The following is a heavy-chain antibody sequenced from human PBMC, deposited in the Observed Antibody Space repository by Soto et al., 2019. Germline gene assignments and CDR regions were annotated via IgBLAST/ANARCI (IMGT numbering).Heavy chain of an antibody. CDR1: GAYMRNDYYY. CDR2: MHHSGRT. J-gene: IGHJ4*02. CDR3: ARWVEVSLDYFDS. V-gene: IGHV4-31*11. D-gene: IGHD6-6*01. Sequence: TLSLTCAVSGAYMRNDYYYWSWVRQKPGKGLEWIGHMHHSGRTHYNPSLKSRVAVSVDTSKNQFSLYLNSVTAADTAVYYCARWVEVSLDYFDSWGQG.